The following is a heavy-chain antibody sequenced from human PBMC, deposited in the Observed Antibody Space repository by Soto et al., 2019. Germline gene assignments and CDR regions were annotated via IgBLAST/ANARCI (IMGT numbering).Heavy chain of an antibody. V-gene: IGHV1-18*04. CDR1: GYMFTTYG. J-gene: IGHJ4*02. CDR3: GRTGGGMAARPLEY. CDR2: ISAYNGNK. Sequence: QVQLVQSGGEVKKPGASVEVSCRTSGYMFTTYGMSWVRQAPGQGLEWMAWISAYNGNKKYAQKFQGRVTMATDTSTSTVSMELRNLTSDDGGTYFCGRTGGGMAARPLEYWGQGTLVTVSS. D-gene: IGHD6-6*01.